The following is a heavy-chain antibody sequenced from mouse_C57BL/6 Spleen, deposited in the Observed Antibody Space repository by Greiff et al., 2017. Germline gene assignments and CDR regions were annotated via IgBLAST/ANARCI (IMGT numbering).Heavy chain of an antibody. Sequence: QVQLQQSGAELMKPGASVKLSCKATGYTFTGYWLEWVKQRPGHGLEWIGEILPGSGSTNYNEKFKGKATFTADPSSNTAYMQLSSLTTEDAAIYYCARYGTTVVEGGDYWGQGTTLTVSS. V-gene: IGHV1-9*01. J-gene: IGHJ2*01. CDR1: GYTFTGYW. D-gene: IGHD1-1*01. CDR3: ARYGTTVVEGGDY. CDR2: ILPGSGST.